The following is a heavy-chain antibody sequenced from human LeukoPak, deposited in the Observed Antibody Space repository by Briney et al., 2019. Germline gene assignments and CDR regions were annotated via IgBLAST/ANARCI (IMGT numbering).Heavy chain of an antibody. CDR2: ISGYNGNT. V-gene: IGHV1-18*01. D-gene: IGHD3-10*01. J-gene: IGHJ5*02. Sequence: ASVKVSXKASGYTFTTYGISWVRQAPGQGLEWMGWISGYNGNTNYAQKLQGRVTMTTDTSTSTAHMELRTLRSDDTAVYYCARDYGSGSYYDHNWFDPWGQGTLVTVSS. CDR3: ARDYGSGSYYDHNWFDP. CDR1: GYTFTTYG.